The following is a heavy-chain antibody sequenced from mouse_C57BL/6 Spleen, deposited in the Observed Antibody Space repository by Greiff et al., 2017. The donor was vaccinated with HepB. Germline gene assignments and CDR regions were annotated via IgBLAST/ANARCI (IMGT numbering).Heavy chain of an antibody. D-gene: IGHD1-1*01. CDR2: INPSSGYT. V-gene: IGHV1-4*01. J-gene: IGHJ4*01. CDR3: ARDGYYGSSYYYAMDY. CDR1: GYTFTSYT. Sequence: VQLQQSGAELARPGASVQMSCKASGYTFTSYTMHWVKQRPGQGLEWIGYINPSSGYTKYNHKFKDKATLTADKSSSTAYMQLSSLTSEDSAVYYCARDGYYGSSYYYAMDYWGQGTSVTVSS.